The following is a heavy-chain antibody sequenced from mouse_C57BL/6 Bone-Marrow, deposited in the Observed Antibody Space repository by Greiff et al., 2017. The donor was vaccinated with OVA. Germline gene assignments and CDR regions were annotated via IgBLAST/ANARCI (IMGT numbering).Heavy chain of an antibody. CDR3: ARHYYGSSYNY. CDR2: IYPGDGDT. D-gene: IGHD1-1*01. J-gene: IGHJ2*01. V-gene: IGHV1-82*01. CDR1: GYAFSSSW. Sequence: QVQLQQSGPELVKPGASVKISCKASGYAFSSSWMNWVKQRPGKGLEWIGRIYPGDGDTNYNGKFKGKATLTADKSSSTAYMHLSSLTSEDSAVYFCARHYYGSSYNYWGQGTTLTVSS.